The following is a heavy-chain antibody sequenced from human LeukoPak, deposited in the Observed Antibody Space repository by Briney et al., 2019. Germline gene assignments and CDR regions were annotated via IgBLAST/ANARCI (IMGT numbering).Heavy chain of an antibody. CDR3: ARDSSWQLEYFQH. CDR1: GFAFSSYG. D-gene: IGHD6-13*01. V-gene: IGHV3-33*01. Sequence: GGSLRLSCAASGFAFSSYGMHWVRQAPGKGLEWVAVIWYDGSTKYYADSVKGRFTISRDNSKNTLYLQMNSLRAEDTAVYYCARDSSWQLEYFQHWGQGTLVTVSS. J-gene: IGHJ1*01. CDR2: IWYDGSTK.